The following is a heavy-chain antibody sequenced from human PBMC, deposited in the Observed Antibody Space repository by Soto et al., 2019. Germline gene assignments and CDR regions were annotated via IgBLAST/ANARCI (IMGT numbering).Heavy chain of an antibody. CDR2: INSDGSTT. CDR3: ARVHSSSYHYFDY. CDR1: GFTFNSCL. J-gene: IGHJ4*02. D-gene: IGHD6-13*01. V-gene: IGHV3-74*01. Sequence: GGSLRLSCVASGFTFNSCLMHWVRQAPGKGLVWVSRINSDGSTTDFADSVKGRFTISRDNSKNTLYLQMSSLRADDTAVYYCARVHSSSYHYFDYWGQGTLVTVSS.